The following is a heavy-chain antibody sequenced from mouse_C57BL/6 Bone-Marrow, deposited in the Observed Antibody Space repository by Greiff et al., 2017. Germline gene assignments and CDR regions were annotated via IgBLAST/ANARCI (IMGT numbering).Heavy chain of an antibody. D-gene: IGHD1-1*02. V-gene: IGHV1-39*01. Sequence: VHVKQSGPELVKPGASVKISCKASGYSFTDYNMNWVKQSNGKSLEWIGVINPNYGATSYNQKFKGKATLTVDQSSSTAYMQLNSLTSEDSAVYYCAILGWYFDDWGQGTTHTVSS. CDR3: AILGWYFDD. J-gene: IGHJ2*01. CDR1: GYSFTDYN. CDR2: INPNYGAT.